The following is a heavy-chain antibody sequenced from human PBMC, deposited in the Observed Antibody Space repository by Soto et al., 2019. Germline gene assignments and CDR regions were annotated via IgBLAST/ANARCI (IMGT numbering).Heavy chain of an antibody. Sequence: ASVKVSCKASGGTFSSYAISWVRQAPGQGLEWMGGIIPIFGTANYAQKFQGRVTITADESTSTAYMELSSLRSEDTAVYYCANTPPNYYDSSGYFGYYFAYWGQGTLVTVSS. J-gene: IGHJ4*02. CDR1: GGTFSSYA. CDR2: IIPIFGTA. CDR3: ANTPPNYYDSSGYFGYYFAY. V-gene: IGHV1-69*13. D-gene: IGHD3-22*01.